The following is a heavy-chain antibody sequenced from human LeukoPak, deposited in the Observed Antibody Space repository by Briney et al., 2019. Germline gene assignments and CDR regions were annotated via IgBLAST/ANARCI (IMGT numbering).Heavy chain of an antibody. V-gene: IGHV3-30*04. CDR3: SRRGDSGSGEKAPSGI. CDR2: ISYDGSIK. D-gene: IGHD6-19*01. CDR1: GFAFSSYA. Sequence: PGRSLRLSCAAPGFAFSSYAMHWVRQAPGKGLEWVAVISYDGSIKYYADSVKGRFTISRDNSKNTLYLQMNSLRAEDTAVYFCSRRGDSGSGEKAPSGIWGQGTMVTVSS. J-gene: IGHJ3*02.